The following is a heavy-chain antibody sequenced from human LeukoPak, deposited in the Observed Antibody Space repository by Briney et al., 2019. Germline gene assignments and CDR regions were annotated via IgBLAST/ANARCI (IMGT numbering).Heavy chain of an antibody. CDR3: ARGQYSSGWYEGQYYYYGMDV. D-gene: IGHD6-19*01. CDR2: INHSGST. Sequence: SETLSLTCAVYGGSFSGYYWSWIRQPPGKGLEWIGEINHSGSTNYNPSLKSRVTISVDTSKNQLSLKLSSVTAADTAVYYCARGQYSSGWYEGQYYYYGMDVWGQGTTVTVSS. V-gene: IGHV4-34*01. CDR1: GGSFSGYY. J-gene: IGHJ6*02.